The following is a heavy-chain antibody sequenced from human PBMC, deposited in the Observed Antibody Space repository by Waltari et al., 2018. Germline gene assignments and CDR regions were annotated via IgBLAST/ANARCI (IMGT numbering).Heavy chain of an antibody. Sequence: EGQLVESGGGFVQPGGSVKVTWTASTFAVVASGLTWVLQAPGKALEWVSYIATYSDTFYGDSVKGRFTTSRDNANNLLYLEMKSLREEDSGIYYCVRDHNWAFDLWGPGTMVTV. CDR2: IATYSDT. D-gene: IGHD1-1*01. V-gene: IGHV3-48*02. J-gene: IGHJ3*01. CDR1: TFAVVASG. CDR3: VRDHNWAFDL.